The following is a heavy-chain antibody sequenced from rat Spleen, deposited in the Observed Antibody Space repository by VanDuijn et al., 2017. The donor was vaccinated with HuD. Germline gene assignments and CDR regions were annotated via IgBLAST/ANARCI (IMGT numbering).Heavy chain of an antibody. V-gene: IGHV5-25*01. J-gene: IGHJ3*01. Sequence: EVQLVESGGGLVQPGRSLKLSCAASGFTFSNYDMAWVRQAPTKGLEWVASISTSGGSTYYRDSVKGRFTISRDNAKSTLYLQMDSLRSEDTATCYCATLTPLFAYWGQGTLVTVSS. D-gene: IGHD3-4*01. CDR1: GFTFSNYD. CDR3: ATLTPLFAY. CDR2: ISTSGGST.